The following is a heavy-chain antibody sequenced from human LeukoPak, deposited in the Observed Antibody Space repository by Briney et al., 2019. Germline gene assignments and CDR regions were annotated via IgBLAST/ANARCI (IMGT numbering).Heavy chain of an antibody. CDR2: INPNSGGT. D-gene: IGHD3-3*01. CDR3: ARSPYYDFWNGDYYGMDV. J-gene: IGHJ6*02. V-gene: IGHV1-2*02. Sequence: ASVKVSCKASGYTFTGYYMHWVRQAPGQGLEWMGWINPNSGGTNYAQKFQGRVTMTRDTSISTAYMELNRLRSDDTAVYYCARSPYYDFWNGDYYGMDVWGQGTTVTVSS. CDR1: GYTFTGYY.